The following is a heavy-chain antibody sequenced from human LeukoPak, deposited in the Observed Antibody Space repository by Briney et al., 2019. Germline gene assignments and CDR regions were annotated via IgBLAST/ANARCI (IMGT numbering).Heavy chain of an antibody. V-gene: IGHV4-59*01. CDR3: VKSNSRYQPWTLDI. CDR1: GGSFSGFY. CDR2: IFYNEGT. D-gene: IGHD2-2*01. J-gene: IGHJ3*02. Sequence: SETLSLTCAVYGGSFSGFYWSWIRQPPGKGLEWIGYIFYNEGTSYNPSLKSRVTISVDTSNNQLSLKVNSVTAADTAMYYCVKSNSRYQPWTLDIWGRGTMVTVSS.